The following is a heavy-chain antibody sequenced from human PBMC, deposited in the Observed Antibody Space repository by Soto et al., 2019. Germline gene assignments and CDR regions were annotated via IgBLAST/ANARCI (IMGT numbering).Heavy chain of an antibody. V-gene: IGHV3-74*01. CDR3: ARDASAEPYDL. Sequence: GXLRLSCACSGFXFSRYWLHWVRQVPGKGLVFVSNIVSDGSGTTYADSVKGRFTISRENAKNTLYLKMNSLRVEDTAVYYCARDASAEPYDLWGQGTLGTVS. CDR1: GFXFSRYW. J-gene: IGHJ5*02. CDR2: IVSDGSGT. D-gene: IGHD2-2*01.